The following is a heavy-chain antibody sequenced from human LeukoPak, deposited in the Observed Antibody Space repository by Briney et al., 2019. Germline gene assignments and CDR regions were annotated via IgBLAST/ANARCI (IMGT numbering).Heavy chain of an antibody. CDR3: AVNYYDSSGYYPLRY. J-gene: IGHJ4*02. Sequence: SVKVSCNASGVTFTSSAMQWVRQARGQRLEWIGWIVVGSGNTNYAQKFQERVTITRDMSTSTAYMELSSLRSEDTAVYYCAVNYYDSSGYYPLRYLGQGTLVTVSS. D-gene: IGHD3-22*01. V-gene: IGHV1-58*02. CDR1: GVTFTSSA. CDR2: IVVGSGNT.